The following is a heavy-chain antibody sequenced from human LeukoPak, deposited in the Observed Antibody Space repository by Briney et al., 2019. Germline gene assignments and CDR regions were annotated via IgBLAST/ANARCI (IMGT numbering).Heavy chain of an antibody. D-gene: IGHD2-2*01. Sequence: GGSLRLSCAASGFTFSSYAMHWVRQAPSKGLEWVAVISYDGSNKYYADSVEGRFTISRDNSKNTLYLQMNSLRAEDTAVYYCAGSSTSCYLSCYYYGMDVWGQGTTVTVSS. CDR2: ISYDGSNK. J-gene: IGHJ6*02. CDR1: GFTFSSYA. V-gene: IGHV3-30-3*01. CDR3: AGSSTSCYLSCYYYGMDV.